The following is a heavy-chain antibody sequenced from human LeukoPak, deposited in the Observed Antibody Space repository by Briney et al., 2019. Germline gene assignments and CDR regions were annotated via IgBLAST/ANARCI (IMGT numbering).Heavy chain of an antibody. CDR1: GFTFSSYA. J-gene: IGHJ4*02. CDR2: ISRSGTET. Sequence: GGSLRLSCAASGFTFSSYAMSRVRQAPGKGLEWVSVISRSGTETYHADSVRGRFTISRDNAKNTLYLQMNSLRAEDTAVCYCAKKSPDSSGNPAYDWGQGTLVTVSS. V-gene: IGHV3-23*01. CDR3: AKKSPDSSGNPAYD. D-gene: IGHD4-23*01.